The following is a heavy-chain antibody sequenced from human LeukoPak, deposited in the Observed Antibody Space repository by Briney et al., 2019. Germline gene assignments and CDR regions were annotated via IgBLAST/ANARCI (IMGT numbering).Heavy chain of an antibody. CDR3: ARPPRDDSSAYYSAFDL. D-gene: IGHD3-22*01. J-gene: IGHJ3*01. Sequence: GESLKISCKGSGYRFTNYWIGWVRQLPGKGLEWLGIIYPGDSGTRYSPSFQGQVTISADKSISTAYLQWSSLKASDTAMYYCARPPRDDSSAYYSAFDLWGQGTMVTVSS. CDR2: IYPGDSGT. V-gene: IGHV5-51*01. CDR1: GYRFTNYW.